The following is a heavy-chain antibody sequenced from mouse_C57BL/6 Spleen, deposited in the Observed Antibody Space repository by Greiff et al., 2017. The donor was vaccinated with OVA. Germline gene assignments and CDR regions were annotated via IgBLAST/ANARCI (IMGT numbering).Heavy chain of an antibody. CDR2: IHPNSGST. D-gene: IGHD2-1*01. Sequence: QVQLQQPGAELVKPGASVKLSCKASGYTFTSYWMHWVKQRPGQGLEWIGMIHPNSGSTNYNEKFKSKATLTVDKSSSTAYMQLSSLTSEDAAVYDCARSLLNYAMDYWGQGTSVTVSS. CDR3: ARSLLNYAMDY. J-gene: IGHJ4*01. V-gene: IGHV1-64*01. CDR1: GYTFTSYW.